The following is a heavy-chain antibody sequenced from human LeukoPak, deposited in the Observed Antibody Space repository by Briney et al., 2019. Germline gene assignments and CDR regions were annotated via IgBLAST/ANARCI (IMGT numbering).Heavy chain of an antibody. J-gene: IGHJ5*02. V-gene: IGHV1-8*03. CDR1: GYTFTSYD. Sequence: ASVKVSCKASGYTFTSYDISWVRQATGQGLEWMGWMNPNSGNTGYAQKFQGRVTITRNTSISTAYMELSSLRSEDTAVYYCARGSSPDYGDYVFDPWGPGTLVTVSS. D-gene: IGHD4-17*01. CDR2: MNPNSGNT. CDR3: ARGSSPDYGDYVFDP.